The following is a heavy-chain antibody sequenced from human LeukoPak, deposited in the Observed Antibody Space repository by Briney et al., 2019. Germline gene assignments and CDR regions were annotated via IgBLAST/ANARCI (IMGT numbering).Heavy chain of an antibody. CDR1: GGSFSGYY. CDR2: INHSGST. CDR3: ARSKKGYIVVVPAAMGWFDP. J-gene: IGHJ5*02. V-gene: IGHV4-34*01. D-gene: IGHD2-2*01. Sequence: SETLSLTCAVYGGSFSGYYWSWIRQPPGKGLEWIGEINHSGSTNYNPSLKRRVTISVDTSKNQFSLKLSSVTAADTAVYYCARSKKGYIVVVPAAMGWFDPWGQGTLVTVSS.